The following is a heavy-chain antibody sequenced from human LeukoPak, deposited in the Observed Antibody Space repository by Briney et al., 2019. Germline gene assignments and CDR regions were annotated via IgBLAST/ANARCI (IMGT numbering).Heavy chain of an antibody. Sequence: GGSLRLSCAASGFTFSSYSMNWVRQAPGKGLEWVSSISSSSSYIYYADSVKGRFTISRDNAKNSLYLQMNGLRAEDTAVYYCAREPVVPAAMGGYYFDYWGQGTLVTVSS. CDR3: AREPVVPAAMGGYYFDY. CDR2: ISSSSSYI. CDR1: GFTFSSYS. V-gene: IGHV3-21*01. D-gene: IGHD2-2*01. J-gene: IGHJ4*02.